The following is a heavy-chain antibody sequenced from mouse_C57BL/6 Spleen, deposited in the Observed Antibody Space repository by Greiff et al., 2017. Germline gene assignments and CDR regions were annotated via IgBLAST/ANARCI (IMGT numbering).Heavy chain of an antibody. D-gene: IGHD2-1*01. CDR1: GYSFTSYY. V-gene: IGHV1-66*01. CDR3: ARLGNYDAWFAY. CDR2: IYPGSGNT. Sequence: VQLVESGPELVKPGASVKISCKASGYSFTSYYIHWVKQRPGQGLEWIGWIYPGSGNTKYNEKFKGKATLTADTSSSTAYMQLSSLTSEDSAVYYCARLGNYDAWFAYWGQGTLVTVSA. J-gene: IGHJ3*01.